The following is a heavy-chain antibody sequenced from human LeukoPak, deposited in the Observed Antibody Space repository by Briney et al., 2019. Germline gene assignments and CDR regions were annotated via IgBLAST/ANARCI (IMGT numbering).Heavy chain of an antibody. CDR3: AREMGSYGYWGWFDP. CDR2: INRSGST. V-gene: IGHV4-34*01. D-gene: IGHD5-18*01. CDR1: GGSFSGYY. J-gene: IGHJ5*02. Sequence: SETLSLTCAVYGGSFSGYYWSWIRQPPGKGLEWIGEINRSGSTNYNPSLKSRVTISVDTSKNQFSLKLSSVTAADTAVYYCAREMGSYGYWGWFDPWGQGTLVTVSS.